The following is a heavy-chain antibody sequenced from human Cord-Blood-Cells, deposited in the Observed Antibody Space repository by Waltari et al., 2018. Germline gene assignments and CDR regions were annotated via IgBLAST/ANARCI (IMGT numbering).Heavy chain of an antibody. D-gene: IGHD3-22*01. J-gene: IGHJ4*02. CDR2: ISYDGSNK. CDR3: AREEKRAYDSSGYYY. Sequence: QVQLVESGGGVVQPGRSLRLSCAASGFPFSSYAMHWVRQAPGKGLEWGAVISYDGSNKYYADSVKGRFTISRDNSKNTLYLQMNSLRAEDTAVYYCAREEKRAYDSSGYYYWGQGTLVTVSS. CDR1: GFPFSSYA. V-gene: IGHV3-30*04.